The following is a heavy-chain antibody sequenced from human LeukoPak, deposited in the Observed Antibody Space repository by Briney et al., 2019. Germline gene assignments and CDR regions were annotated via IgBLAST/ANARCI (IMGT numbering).Heavy chain of an antibody. CDR2: IKQDGSEK. V-gene: IGHV3-7*03. Sequence: GGSLRLSCAASGFTFNTYWMSWVRQAPGKGLEWVANIKQDGSEKYYVDSVKGRFTISRDNSKNTLYLQMNSLRAEDTALYYCAKDINWASFESWGQGTLVTVSS. D-gene: IGHD7-27*01. J-gene: IGHJ4*02. CDR3: AKDINWASFES. CDR1: GFTFNTYW.